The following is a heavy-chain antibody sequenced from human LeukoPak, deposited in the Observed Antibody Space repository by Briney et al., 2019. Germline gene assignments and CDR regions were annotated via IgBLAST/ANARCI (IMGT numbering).Heavy chain of an antibody. CDR3: ARGLTYSGSIKGIVVVVAVHPFDY. CDR2: MNPNSGNT. Sequence: ASVKVSCKASGYTFTSYDINWVRQATGQGLEWMGWMNPNSGNTGYAQKFQGRVTMTRNTSISTAYMELSSLRSEDTAVYYCARGLTYSGSIKGIVVVVAVHPFDYWGQGTLVTVSS. D-gene: IGHD2-15*01. V-gene: IGHV1-8*01. CDR1: GYTFTSYD. J-gene: IGHJ4*02.